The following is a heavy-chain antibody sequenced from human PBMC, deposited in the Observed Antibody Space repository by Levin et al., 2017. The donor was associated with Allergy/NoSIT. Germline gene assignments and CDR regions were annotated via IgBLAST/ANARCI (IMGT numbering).Heavy chain of an antibody. CDR2: ISYDGTNE. CDR1: GFTFSSYG. J-gene: IGHJ5*02. V-gene: IGHV3-30*18. Sequence: LFLTCAASGFTFSSYGMHWVRQAPGKGLEWVAMISYDGTNEFYADSVKGRFTISKDNSKNTLYLQMNSLRAEDTAIYYCAKSSTTVTRRWFDPWGQGTLVTVSS. D-gene: IGHD4-17*01. CDR3: AKSSTTVTRRWFDP.